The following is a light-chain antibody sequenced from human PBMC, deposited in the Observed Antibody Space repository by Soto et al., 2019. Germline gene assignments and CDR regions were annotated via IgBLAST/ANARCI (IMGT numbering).Light chain of an antibody. V-gene: IGKV1-39*01. CDR2: AAS. CDR1: QTIITC. J-gene: IGKJ1*01. CDR3: QQGYYSPQT. Sequence: DIQMTQSPSSLSASVGDEVTITCRASQTIITCFNWYQLKPGNPPRLLLYAASSLQSGVPSSFSGRGSGPDFTLIISRQHPEDFVTYSCQQGYYSPQTFGQGTKVEIK.